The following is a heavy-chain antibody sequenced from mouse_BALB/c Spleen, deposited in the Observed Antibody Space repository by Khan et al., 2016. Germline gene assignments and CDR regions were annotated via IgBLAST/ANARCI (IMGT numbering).Heavy chain of an antibody. V-gene: IGHV14-3*02. CDR3: ARGTSMVTPFAY. CDR2: IDPATGNT. J-gene: IGHJ3*01. D-gene: IGHD2-10*02. CDR1: GFNIKDTY. Sequence: VQLQQPGAELVKPGASVKLSCTASGFNIKDTYMHWVKQRPEQGLEWIGRIDPATGNTKYDPKFQGKATIPADTSSNTAYLQLSSLTSEDTAVYYCARGTSMVTPFAYWGQGTLVTVSA.